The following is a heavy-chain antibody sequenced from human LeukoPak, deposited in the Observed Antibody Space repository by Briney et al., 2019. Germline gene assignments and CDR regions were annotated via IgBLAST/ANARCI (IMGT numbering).Heavy chain of an antibody. CDR3: AKGHGSLVFHFDY. V-gene: IGHV3-23*01. D-gene: IGHD3-10*01. J-gene: IGHJ4*02. CDR2: ISGSGGST. CDR1: GFTFSSYA. Sequence: GGSLRLSCAASGFTFSSYAMSWVRQAPGKGLEWGSAISGSGGSTYYADSVKGRFTISRDNSKNTLYLQMNGLRAEDTAVYYCAKGHGSLVFHFDYWGQGTLVTVSS.